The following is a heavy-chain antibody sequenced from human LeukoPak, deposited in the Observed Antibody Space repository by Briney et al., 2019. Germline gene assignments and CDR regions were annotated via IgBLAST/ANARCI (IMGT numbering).Heavy chain of an antibody. V-gene: IGHV3-64*01. CDR2: ISSNGGST. CDR1: GFTFSSYA. CDR3: ARVGEYSSSSGPDS. D-gene: IGHD6-6*01. Sequence: GGSLRLSCAASGFTFSSYAMHWVRQAPGKGLEYVSVISSNGGSTYYANSVKGRFTISRDNSKNTLYLQMGSLSAEDMAVYYCARVGEYSSSSGPDSWGQGTLVTVSS. J-gene: IGHJ4*02.